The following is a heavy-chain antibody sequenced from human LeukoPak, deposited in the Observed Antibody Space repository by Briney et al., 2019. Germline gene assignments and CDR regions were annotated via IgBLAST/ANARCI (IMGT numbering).Heavy chain of an antibody. V-gene: IGHV4-34*01. CDR3: AREVAVAERGDCFDY. D-gene: IGHD6-19*01. CDR2: INHSGST. Sequence: SETLSLTCAVYGGSFSGYFWNWIRQPPGKGLEWIGEINHSGSTNYNPSLKSRVTISVDTSKNQFSLRLTSVTAADTAVYYCAREVAVAERGDCFDYWGQGTLVTVSS. J-gene: IGHJ4*02. CDR1: GGSFSGYF.